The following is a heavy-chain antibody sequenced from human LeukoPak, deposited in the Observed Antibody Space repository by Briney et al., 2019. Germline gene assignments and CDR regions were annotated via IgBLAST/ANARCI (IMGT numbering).Heavy chain of an antibody. J-gene: IGHJ5*02. Sequence: PGGSLRLSCAASGFTFSTHSMNWVRQAPGKGLEWVSSISSSSSYINYADSVKGRFTISRDNARNVLCLQMNSLRSEDTAVYYCARGPPPARGNWFDPWGQGTLVTVSS. CDR1: GFTFSTHS. CDR2: ISSSSSYI. V-gene: IGHV3-21*04. CDR3: ARGPPPARGNWFDP.